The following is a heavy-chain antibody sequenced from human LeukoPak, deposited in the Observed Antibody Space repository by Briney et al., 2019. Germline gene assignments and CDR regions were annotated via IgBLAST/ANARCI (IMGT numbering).Heavy chain of an antibody. V-gene: IGHV1-18*01. J-gene: IGHJ6*02. D-gene: IGHD1-26*01. CDR2: ISAYNGNT. CDR3: VRGSYLYYYYGMDV. Sequence: ASVKVSCKASGYTFTSYGISWVRQAPGLGLKWLGWISAYNGNTNYAQKLQGRVTMTTDTSTSTAYMELRSLRSDDTAVYYCVRGSYLYYYYGMDVWGQGTTVTVSS. CDR1: GYTFTSYG.